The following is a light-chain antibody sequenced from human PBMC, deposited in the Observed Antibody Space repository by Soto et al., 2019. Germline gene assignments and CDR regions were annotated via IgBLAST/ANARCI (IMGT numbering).Light chain of an antibody. Sequence: DIQSTQSPSTLSGSVGDRVTITCRASQTISSWLAWYQQKPGKAPKLLIYKASTLKSGVPSRFSGSGSGTEFTLTISSLQTDDFATYYCQHYNSYSEAVGQGTKVDIK. J-gene: IGKJ1*01. CDR1: QTISSW. CDR3: QHYNSYSEA. CDR2: KAS. V-gene: IGKV1-5*03.